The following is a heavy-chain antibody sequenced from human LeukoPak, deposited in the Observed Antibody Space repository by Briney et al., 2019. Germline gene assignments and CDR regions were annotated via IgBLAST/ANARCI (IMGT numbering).Heavy chain of an antibody. D-gene: IGHD3-3*01. CDR2: IYHSGST. CDR3: ARGYYDFWSGYNWFDP. Sequence: PSETLSLTCAVSGYSISSGYYWGWIRQPPGKGLEWIGSIYHSGSTHYNPSLKSRVTISVDTSKNQFSLKLSSVTAADTAVYYCARGYYDFWSGYNWFDPWGQGTLVTVSS. J-gene: IGHJ5*02. CDR1: GYSISSGYY. V-gene: IGHV4-38-2*01.